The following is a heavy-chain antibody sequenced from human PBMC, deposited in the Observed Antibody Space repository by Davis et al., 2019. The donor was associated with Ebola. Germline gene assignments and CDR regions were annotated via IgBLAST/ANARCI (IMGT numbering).Heavy chain of an antibody. Sequence: AASVKVSCKASGYTFMSYGISWVRQAPGQGLEWMGWINSHNGNTNYAQKLQGRVTMTTDTSTSTAYMELRSLRSDDTAVYYCARDQFQDYSNYAQVRFDPWGQGTLVTVSS. CDR3: ARDQFQDYSNYAQVRFDP. D-gene: IGHD4-11*01. V-gene: IGHV1-18*01. CDR1: GYTFMSYG. CDR2: INSHNGNT. J-gene: IGHJ5*02.